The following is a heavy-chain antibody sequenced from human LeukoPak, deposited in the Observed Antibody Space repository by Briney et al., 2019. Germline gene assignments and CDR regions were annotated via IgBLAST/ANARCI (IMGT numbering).Heavy chain of an antibody. CDR2: IWYDGSIK. Sequence: GGSLRLSCAASGFIFSTYGMHWVRQAPGKGLEWVAVIWYDGSIKYYADSVKDRFTISRDNSKNTLYLQMNSLRAEDTGVYYCARDPGDYYGSGSSDAFDIWGQGTMVTVSS. J-gene: IGHJ3*02. CDR3: ARDPGDYYGSGSSDAFDI. CDR1: GFIFSTYG. V-gene: IGHV3-33*01. D-gene: IGHD3-10*01.